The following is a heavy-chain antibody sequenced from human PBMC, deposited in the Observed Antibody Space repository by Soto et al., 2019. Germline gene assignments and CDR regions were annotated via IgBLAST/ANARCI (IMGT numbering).Heavy chain of an antibody. J-gene: IGHJ6*02. V-gene: IGHV3-30*18. Sequence: QVQLVESGGGVVQPGRSLRLSCAASGFTFSSYGMHWVRQAPGKGLEWVAVISYDGSNKYYADSVKGRFTISRDNSKNTLYLQMNSLRAEDTAVYYCAKSFQYRWTGMDVWGQGTTVTVSS. D-gene: IGHD1-1*01. CDR2: ISYDGSNK. CDR1: GFTFSSYG. CDR3: AKSFQYRWTGMDV.